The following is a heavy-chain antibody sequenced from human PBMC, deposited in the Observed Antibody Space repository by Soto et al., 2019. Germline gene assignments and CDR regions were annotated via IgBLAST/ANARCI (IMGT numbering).Heavy chain of an antibody. D-gene: IGHD6-13*01. J-gene: IGHJ2*01. V-gene: IGHV3-33*01. CDR1: GFTFSSYG. CDR2: IWYDGSNK. CDR3: ARDFRAGAGGGWYFAL. Sequence: QVQLVESWGGVVQPGRSLRLSCAASGFTFSSYGMHWVRQAPGKGLEWVAVIWYDGSNKYYADSVKVRLTIYRDNSKKTLYLQKNSRRAWDTYVYYCARDFRAGAGGGWYFALWGRGTMVTVYS.